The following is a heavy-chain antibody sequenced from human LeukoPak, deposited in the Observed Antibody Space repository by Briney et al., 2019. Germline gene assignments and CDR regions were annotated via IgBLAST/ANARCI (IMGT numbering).Heavy chain of an antibody. CDR2: VNPNSGNT. CDR3: ARDLAYGDPPSGFDP. J-gene: IGHJ5*02. V-gene: IGHV1-8*03. D-gene: IGHD4-17*01. Sequence: ASVKVSCKASGYAFTSYDINWVRQATGQGLEWMGWVNPNSGNTGYAQKFQGRVTITRNTSISTAYMELSSLRSDDTAVYFCARDLAYGDPPSGFDPWGQGTLVTVSS. CDR1: GYAFTSYD.